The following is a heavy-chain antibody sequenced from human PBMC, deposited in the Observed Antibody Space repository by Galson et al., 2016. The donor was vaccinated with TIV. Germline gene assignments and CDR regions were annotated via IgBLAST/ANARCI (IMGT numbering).Heavy chain of an antibody. V-gene: IGHV3-7*01. CDR1: GFSFSNDW. J-gene: IGHJ4*02. CDR3: ARYLRSSNFDY. CDR2: IKQDGGEK. Sequence: SLRLSCAASGFSFSNDWMSWVRQAPGKRLEWVANIKQDGGEKYYVDSVKGRFTISRDNAKNSLYLQMNSLRAEDTAVYYCARYLRSSNFDYWGQGTLVTVSS.